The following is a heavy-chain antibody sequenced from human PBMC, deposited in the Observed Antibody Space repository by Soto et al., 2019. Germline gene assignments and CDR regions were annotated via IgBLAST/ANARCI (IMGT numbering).Heavy chain of an antibody. CDR2: IKSKAGGGTT. CDR1: GVTLSNAW. V-gene: IGHV3-15*01. Sequence: EVQLMESGGGLVKPGGSLRLSCEASGVTLSNAWMSWVRQAPGKGLEWVGRIKSKAGGGTTDYAAPVKGRFTISRDDSKNTLYLQMNSLKTEDTAAYYCTADLPDETNAFDIWGQGTMVTVSS. D-gene: IGHD1-1*01. J-gene: IGHJ3*02. CDR3: TADLPDETNAFDI.